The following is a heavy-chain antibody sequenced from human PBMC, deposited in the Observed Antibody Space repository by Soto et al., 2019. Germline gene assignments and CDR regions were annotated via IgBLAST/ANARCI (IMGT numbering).Heavy chain of an antibody. D-gene: IGHD3-3*01. Sequence: SETLSLTCTVSGGSISSSSCYWGWIRQPPGKGLEWIGSIYYSGSTYYNPSLKSRVTISVDTSKNQFSLKLSSVTAADTAVYYCARHPPEHYDFWSGYTPGFFDYWGQGTLVTVSS. V-gene: IGHV4-39*01. CDR3: ARHPPEHYDFWSGYTPGFFDY. CDR2: IYYSGST. CDR1: GGSISSSSCY. J-gene: IGHJ4*02.